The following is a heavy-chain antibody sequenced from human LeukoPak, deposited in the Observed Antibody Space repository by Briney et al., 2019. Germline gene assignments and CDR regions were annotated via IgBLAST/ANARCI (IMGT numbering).Heavy chain of an antibody. J-gene: IGHJ4*02. CDR1: GYSFTSYW. CDR2: IYPGDSDT. CDR3: ARGNHCGSTSCALDY. D-gene: IGHD2-2*01. Sequence: GESLKISCKGSGYSFTSYWIGWVRQMPGKGLEWMGLIYPGDSDTRYSPSFQGQVTISADKSISTAYLQWSSLKASDTAMYYCARGNHCGSTSCALDYWGQGTLVTVSS. V-gene: IGHV5-51*01.